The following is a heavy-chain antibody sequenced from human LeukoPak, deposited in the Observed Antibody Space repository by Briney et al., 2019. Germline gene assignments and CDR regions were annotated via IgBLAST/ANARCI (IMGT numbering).Heavy chain of an antibody. D-gene: IGHD3-22*01. Sequence: GASVKVSCKASGYTFTSYGISWVRQAPGQGLEWMGWISAYNGNTNYAQKLQGRVTMTTDTSTSTAYMELWSLRSDDTAVYYCARAHYYDSSGLIDYWSQGTLVTVSS. CDR1: GYTFTSYG. CDR2: ISAYNGNT. V-gene: IGHV1-18*01. CDR3: ARAHYYDSSGLIDY. J-gene: IGHJ4*02.